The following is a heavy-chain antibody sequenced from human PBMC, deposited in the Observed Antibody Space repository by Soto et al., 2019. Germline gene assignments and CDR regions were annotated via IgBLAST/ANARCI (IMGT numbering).Heavy chain of an antibody. CDR3: ARGIVVVVAATYYFDY. Sequence: SVKVSCKASGGTFSSYAISWVRQAPGQGLEWMGGIIPIFGTANYAQRFQGRVTITADESTSTAYMELSSLRSEDTAVYYCARGIVVVVAATYYFDYWGQGTLVTVSS. CDR1: GGTFSSYA. D-gene: IGHD2-15*01. CDR2: IIPIFGTA. V-gene: IGHV1-69*13. J-gene: IGHJ4*02.